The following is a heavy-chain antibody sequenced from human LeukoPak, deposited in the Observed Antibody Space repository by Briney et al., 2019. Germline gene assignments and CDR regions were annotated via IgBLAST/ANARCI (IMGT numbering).Heavy chain of an antibody. Sequence: GRSLRLSCAASGFSFSTYPMHWVRQTPGKGLEWVAVISKDGNSEYYADSVKGRFTISRDNSKNTLYLQMNSLRAEDTAVYYCARVAGIAVAGRGWFDPWGQGTLVTVSS. D-gene: IGHD6-19*01. J-gene: IGHJ5*02. CDR1: GFSFSTYP. V-gene: IGHV3-30-3*01. CDR2: ISKDGNSE. CDR3: ARVAGIAVAGRGWFDP.